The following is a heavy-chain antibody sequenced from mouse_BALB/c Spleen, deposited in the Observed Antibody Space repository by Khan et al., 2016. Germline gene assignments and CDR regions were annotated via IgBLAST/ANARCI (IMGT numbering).Heavy chain of an antibody. V-gene: IGHV2-9*02. Sequence: QVQLKQSGPGLVAPSQTLSITCTVSGFSLTHYGVHWVRQPPGKGLEWLGIIWAGGSTNYNSALMSRLSISKDNSKSQVSLKMNSLQTDDTARYYGARDENYRYDGFAYWGQGTLVTVSA. D-gene: IGHD2-14*01. J-gene: IGHJ3*01. CDR2: IWAGGST. CDR1: GFSLTHYG. CDR3: ARDENYRYDGFAY.